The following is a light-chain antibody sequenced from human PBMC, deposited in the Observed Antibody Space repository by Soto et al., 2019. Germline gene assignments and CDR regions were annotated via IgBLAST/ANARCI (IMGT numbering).Light chain of an antibody. V-gene: IGKV3-20*01. J-gene: IGKJ2*01. CDR3: QQYGGSPRYT. CDR1: QSVSSSF. Sequence: EIVLTQSPGTLSLSPGERATLSCRASQSVSSSFLAWYQQKPGQAPRLLIYGASSRVTGIPDRFSGSGSGTDFTLTISRLEPEDFAVYYCQQYGGSPRYTFGQGTKLEIK. CDR2: GAS.